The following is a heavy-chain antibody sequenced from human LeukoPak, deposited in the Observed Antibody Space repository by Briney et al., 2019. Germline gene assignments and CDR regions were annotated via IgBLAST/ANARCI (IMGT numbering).Heavy chain of an antibody. V-gene: IGHV4-61*01. CDR2: ISHSGSA. Sequence: SGTLSLTCTVSGDSVTSANKYWSWIRQPPGMGLEYIGFISHSGSAHYKSSLNGRVSISVGPSKNQFPLTLTDVTPADTAVYYCARGSFDLLTLPYFDYWGQGARLTVSS. J-gene: IGHJ4*02. CDR1: GDSVTSANKY. CDR3: ARGSFDLLTLPYFDY. D-gene: IGHD3-9*01.